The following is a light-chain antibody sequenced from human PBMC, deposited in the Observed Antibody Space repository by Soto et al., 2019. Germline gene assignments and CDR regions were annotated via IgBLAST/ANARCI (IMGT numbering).Light chain of an antibody. J-gene: IGKJ5*01. CDR1: RGIGST. Sequence: EVVMTQSPATLSVSPGERATLSCRASRGIGSTLAWYQQKPGQTPRLLIYDTSTRATGVPARFIGSASGTEFTLTITSLQSEDFAVYYCQHYNNWPITFGQGTRLEIK. V-gene: IGKV3-15*01. CDR3: QHYNNWPIT. CDR2: DTS.